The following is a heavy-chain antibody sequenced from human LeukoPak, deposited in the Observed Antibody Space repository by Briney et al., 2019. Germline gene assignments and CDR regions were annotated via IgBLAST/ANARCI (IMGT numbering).Heavy chain of an antibody. CDR1: GFTFSGSA. V-gene: IGHV3-73*01. CDR3: TRLAYYYDSSVYYFDY. Sequence: PGGSLRLSCAASGFTFSGSAMHWVRQASGKGLEWVGRIRSKANSYATAYAASVKGRFTISRDDSKNTAYLQMNSLKTEDTAVYYCTRLAYYYDSSVYYFDYWGQGTLVTVSS. CDR2: IRSKANSYAT. J-gene: IGHJ4*02. D-gene: IGHD3-22*01.